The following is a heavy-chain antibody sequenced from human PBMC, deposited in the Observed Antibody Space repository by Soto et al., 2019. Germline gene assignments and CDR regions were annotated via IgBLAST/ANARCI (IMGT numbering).Heavy chain of an antibody. CDR2: SGSGSTT. CDR1: GLTFSGYG. J-gene: IGHJ4*02. D-gene: IGHD4-4*01. CDR3: VTRSRGLQSSPPRLDS. Sequence: EVQLLESGGGLVQPGGSLRLSCAASGLTFSGYGMSWVRQAPGTGLEWVSASGSGSTTYYADSVKGRFTISRDDSKNILFLQMNSLRAEATAVYYCVTRSRGLQSSPPRLDSWGQGTLVTVSS. V-gene: IGHV3-23*01.